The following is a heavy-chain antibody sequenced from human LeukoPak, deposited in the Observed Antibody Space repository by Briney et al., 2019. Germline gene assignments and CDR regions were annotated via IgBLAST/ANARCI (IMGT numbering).Heavy chain of an antibody. CDR2: IYTSGST. Sequence: SETLSLTCTVSGGSISSYYWSCNRQPAGKGLEWIGRIYTSGSTNYNPSLRNRVTMPVDTPKNQFSSNLTSVTPADTDVYYCARHYGSGRDGLLSWFDPWGKGTLASVSS. CDR3: ARHYGSGRDGLLSWFDP. J-gene: IGHJ5*02. CDR1: GGSISSYY. V-gene: IGHV4-4*07. D-gene: IGHD3-10*01.